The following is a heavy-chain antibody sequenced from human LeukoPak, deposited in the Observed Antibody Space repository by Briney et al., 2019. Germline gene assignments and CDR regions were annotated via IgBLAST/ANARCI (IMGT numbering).Heavy chain of an antibody. CDR3: ARSISTGYSSGWYRVEGYYYYGMDV. D-gene: IGHD6-19*01. Sequence: PSETLSLTCTVSGGSISSYYWSWIRQPPGKGLEWIGYIYYSGSTNYNPSLKSRVTISVDTSKNQFSLKLSSVTAADTAVYYCARSISTGYSSGWYRVEGYYYYGMDVWGQGTTVTVSS. V-gene: IGHV4-59*01. CDR2: IYYSGST. J-gene: IGHJ6*02. CDR1: GGSISSYY.